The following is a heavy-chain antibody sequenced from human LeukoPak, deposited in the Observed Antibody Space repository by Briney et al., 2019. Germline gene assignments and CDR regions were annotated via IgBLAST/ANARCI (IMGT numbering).Heavy chain of an antibody. CDR1: GFTFSSYI. J-gene: IGHJ4*02. D-gene: IGHD1-26*01. CDR2: ISSSSSTI. V-gene: IGHV3-48*01. Sequence: GGSLRLSCAASGFTFSSYIMNWVRQAPGKGLEWVSYISSSSSTIYYADSVKGRFTISRDNAKNSLYLQMNSLRAEDTAVYYCARPSIVGARFLDYWGQGTLVTVSS. CDR3: ARPSIVGARFLDY.